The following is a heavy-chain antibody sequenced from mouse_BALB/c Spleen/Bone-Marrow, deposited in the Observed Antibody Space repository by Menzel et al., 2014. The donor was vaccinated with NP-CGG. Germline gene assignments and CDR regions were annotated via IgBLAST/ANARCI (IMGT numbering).Heavy chain of an antibody. V-gene: IGHV1-77*01. Sequence: ESGPELVKPGASVKMSCKASGYTFTDYVISWVKQRTGQGLEWIGEIYPGSGSTYYNEKFKGKATLTADKSSNTVYMQLISLTSEDSAVFFCVTDPYYGRQYYFDYWGQGTTLTVSS. D-gene: IGHD1-1*02. CDR3: VTDPYYGRQYYFDY. CDR1: GYTFTDYV. CDR2: IYPGSGST. J-gene: IGHJ2*01.